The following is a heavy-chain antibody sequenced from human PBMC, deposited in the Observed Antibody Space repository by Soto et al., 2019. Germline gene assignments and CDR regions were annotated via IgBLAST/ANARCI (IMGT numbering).Heavy chain of an antibody. CDR1: GFTFSNYA. D-gene: IGHD3-16*01. CDR3: AKAYFVWSSEQPYYFDY. Sequence: EVQLLDSGGGLVQPGGSLRLSCAASGFTFSNYAMTWVRQGPGKGLEWVSGISGSGGRLYYADSVKGRFTISRDNSKSTLYLQMNSLRAEDTAVYYCAKAYFVWSSEQPYYFDYWGKGTLVTVSS. J-gene: IGHJ4*02. CDR2: ISGSGGRL. V-gene: IGHV3-23*01.